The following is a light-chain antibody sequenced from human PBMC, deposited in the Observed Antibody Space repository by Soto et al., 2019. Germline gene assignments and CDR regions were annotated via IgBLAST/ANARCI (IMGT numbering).Light chain of an antibody. V-gene: IGKV2-30*01. CDR2: MAT. CDR1: QSLGYSAGNSY. J-gene: IGKJ1*01. CDR3: MQGTHWPWT. Sequence: DAVMTQSPPSLPVTLGQPASISCRSSQSLGYSAGNSYLNWFHQRPGQSPRRLIYMATKRDSGVPDRFIGSGSGTDFTLNIRRVDGEDVGTYYRMQGTHWPWTLAQRTKVEVQ.